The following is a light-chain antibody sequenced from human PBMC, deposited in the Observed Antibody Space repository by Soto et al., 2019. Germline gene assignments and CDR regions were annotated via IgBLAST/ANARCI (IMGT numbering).Light chain of an antibody. Sequence: DIVMTQSPDSLAVSLGERATINCRSSQSVLYSSDNKNYLAWYQQKPGQPPKLLIYWASTRESGVPDRFSGSGSGTDFNVTISSLQADDVAVYYCQQYYSTPWTFGQGTKVEIK. CDR3: QQYYSTPWT. CDR2: WAS. CDR1: QSVLYSSDNKNY. V-gene: IGKV4-1*01. J-gene: IGKJ1*01.